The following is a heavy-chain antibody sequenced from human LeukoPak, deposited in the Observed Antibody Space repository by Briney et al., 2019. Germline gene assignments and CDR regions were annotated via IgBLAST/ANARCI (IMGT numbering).Heavy chain of an antibody. CDR3: ARAPLWFGELLGYDY. V-gene: IGHV4-59*01. Sequence: PSETLSLTCTVSGGSIGSYYWSWIRQPPGKGLEWIGYIYSSGSTNYNPSLKSRVTISLDTSKNQFSLKLSFVTAADTAVYYCARAPLWFGELLGYDYWGQGTLVTVSS. CDR1: GGSIGSYY. J-gene: IGHJ4*02. CDR2: IYSSGST. D-gene: IGHD3-10*01.